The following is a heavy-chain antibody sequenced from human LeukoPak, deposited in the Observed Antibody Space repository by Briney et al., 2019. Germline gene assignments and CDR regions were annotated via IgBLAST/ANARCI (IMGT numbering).Heavy chain of an antibody. Sequence: PSETLSLTCTVSGCSISSYYWSWIRQPPGKGLEWIGYIYYSGSTNYNPSLKSRVTISVDTSKNQFSLKLSSVTAADTAVYYCARDRELYWFDPWGQGTLVTVSS. CDR2: IYYSGST. V-gene: IGHV4-59*01. D-gene: IGHD3-10*01. CDR1: GCSISSYY. J-gene: IGHJ5*02. CDR3: ARDRELYWFDP.